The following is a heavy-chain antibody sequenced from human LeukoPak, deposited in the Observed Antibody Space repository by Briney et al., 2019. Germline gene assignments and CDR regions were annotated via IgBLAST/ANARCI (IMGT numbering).Heavy chain of an antibody. CDR3: AKIHSGWYTAGDD. CDR1: GGSVSSGSYY. V-gene: IGHV4-61*01. CDR2: MYYSGKT. Sequence: SETLSLTCTVSGGSVSSGSYYWSWIRQPPGKGLEWIGFMYYSGKTNYNPSLKSRVTISVDTSKNQLSLKLSSVTAADTAVYYCAKIHSGWYTAGDDWDQGTLVTVSS. J-gene: IGHJ4*02. D-gene: IGHD6-19*01.